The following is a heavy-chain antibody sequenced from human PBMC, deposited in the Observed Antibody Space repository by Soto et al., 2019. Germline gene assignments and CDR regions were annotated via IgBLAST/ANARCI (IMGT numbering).Heavy chain of an antibody. Sequence: ASVKVYWKASGGTFRRYAISWVRQAPGQGLEWMGGIIPIFGTANYAQKFQGRVTITADESTSTAYMELSSLRSEDTAVYYCARDMDLWVIYCSGGSCYSGAFDIWGQGTMVTVSS. D-gene: IGHD2-15*01. V-gene: IGHV1-69*13. CDR3: ARDMDLWVIYCSGGSCYSGAFDI. CDR2: IIPIFGTA. CDR1: GGTFRRYA. J-gene: IGHJ3*02.